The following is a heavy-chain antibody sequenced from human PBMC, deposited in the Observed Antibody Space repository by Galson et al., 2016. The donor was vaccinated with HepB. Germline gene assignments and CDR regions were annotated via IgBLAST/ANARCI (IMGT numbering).Heavy chain of an antibody. CDR2: ISPSGTTK. J-gene: IGHJ4*02. Sequence: SLRLSCAASGLIFSNYYISWIRQAPGKGLEWVTYISPSGTTKFYIDSVKGRSTISRDNANHSKYLQMNSLRVEDTAMYYCAASEYGSGSFNYWGQGILVSVSA. V-gene: IGHV3-11*01. CDR1: GLIFSNYY. D-gene: IGHD3-10*01. CDR3: AASEYGSGSFNY.